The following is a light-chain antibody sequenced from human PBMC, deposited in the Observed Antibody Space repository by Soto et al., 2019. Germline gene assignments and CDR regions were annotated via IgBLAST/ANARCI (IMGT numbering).Light chain of an antibody. J-gene: IGLJ2*01. Sequence: QSVLTQPPSASGTPGQRVTISCSCSTSNIGSDTVNWYQQLPGTAPKLLIYRNTQRHSGVPDRFSGSKSGASASLAISGLQSEDEADYYCASWDDSLDVVVFGGGTKLTVL. CDR2: RNT. V-gene: IGLV1-44*01. CDR3: ASWDDSLDVVV. CDR1: TSNIGSDT.